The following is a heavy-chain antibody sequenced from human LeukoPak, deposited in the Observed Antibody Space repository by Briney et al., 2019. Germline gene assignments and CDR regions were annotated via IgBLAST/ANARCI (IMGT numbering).Heavy chain of an antibody. CDR1: GFTFSTYW. J-gene: IGHJ4*02. V-gene: IGHV3-7*01. CDR2: INPDAGTK. CDR3: AKLIGTFTTYDY. D-gene: IGHD1/OR15-1a*01. Sequence: PGGSLTPSCETSGFTFSTYWMSWVRQAPGKGLEWVASINPDAGTKHYLDSVKGRFTISRDNPQNSLYLHMYSLGAGDTAVYYCAKLIGTFTTYDYWGQGALVTVSS.